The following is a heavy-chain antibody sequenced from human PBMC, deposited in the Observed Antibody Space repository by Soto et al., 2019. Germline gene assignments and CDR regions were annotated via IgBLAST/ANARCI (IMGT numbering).Heavy chain of an antibody. Sequence: SETLSLTCTVSGGSISSSSYYSGWIRQPPGKGLEWIGTIYYSGTTNYNPSLKSRVTISVDTSQNQFSLKLNSLTAADTAVYYCASLLGIKFDYWGQGALVTVSS. D-gene: IGHD3-10*01. CDR2: IYYSGTT. CDR1: GGSISSSSYY. J-gene: IGHJ4*02. V-gene: IGHV4-39*01. CDR3: ASLLGIKFDY.